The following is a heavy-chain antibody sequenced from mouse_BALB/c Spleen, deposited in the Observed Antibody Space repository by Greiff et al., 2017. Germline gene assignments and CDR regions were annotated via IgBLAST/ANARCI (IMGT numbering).Heavy chain of an antibody. V-gene: IGHV1-54*01. CDR1: GYAFTNYL. D-gene: IGHD1-1*02. CDR3: ARLWYLLGYAMDY. CDR2: INPGSGGT. J-gene: IGHJ4*01. Sequence: QVQLKQSGAELVRPGTSVKVSCKASGYAFTNYLIEWVKQRPGQGLEWIGVINPGSGGTNYNEKFKGKATLTADKSSSTAYMQLSSLTSDDSAVYFCARLWYLLGYAMDYWGQGTSVTVSS.